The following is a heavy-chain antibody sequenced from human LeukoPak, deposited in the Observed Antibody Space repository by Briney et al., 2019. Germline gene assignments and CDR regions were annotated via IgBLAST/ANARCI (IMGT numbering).Heavy chain of an antibody. J-gene: IGHJ4*02. CDR3: TTAPSDGYTDY. V-gene: IGHV3-15*01. CDR1: GFTFTNAW. D-gene: IGHD5-24*01. Sequence: GGSLRLSCAASGFTFTNAWMSWVRLAPGKGLERVCRIKSKTIGGTTDYAAPVKARFTISRDDSKSTLYLQMNSLKTEDTAVYYCTTAPSDGYTDYWGQGTLVSVSS. CDR2: IKSKTIGGTT.